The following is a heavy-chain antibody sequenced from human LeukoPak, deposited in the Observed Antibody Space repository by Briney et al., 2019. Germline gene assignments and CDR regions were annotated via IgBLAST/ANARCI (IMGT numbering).Heavy chain of an antibody. D-gene: IGHD3-22*01. Sequence: SETLSLTCAVYGGSFSGYYWSWIRQPPGRGLEWIGEINHSGSTNYNPSLKSRGTISVDTSKNQFSLKLSSVPAADTAVYYCASVSAHYYDSTGHGYYFDYWGQGTLVTVSS. CDR2: INHSGST. V-gene: IGHV4-34*01. CDR1: GGSFSGYY. CDR3: ASVSAHYYDSTGHGYYFDY. J-gene: IGHJ4*02.